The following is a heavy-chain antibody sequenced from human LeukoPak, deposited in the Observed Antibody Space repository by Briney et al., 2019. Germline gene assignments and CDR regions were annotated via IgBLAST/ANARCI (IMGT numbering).Heavy chain of an antibody. J-gene: IGHJ6*02. CDR3: ARDPNGYYGSGSYYGMDV. Sequence: SVKVSCKASGGTFSSYAISWVRQAPGQGLEWMGGIIPIFGTANYAQKFQGRVTITADESTSTAHMELSSLRSEDTAVYYCARDPNGYYGSGSYYGMDVWGQGTTVTVSS. V-gene: IGHV1-69*13. CDR2: IIPIFGTA. CDR1: GGTFSSYA. D-gene: IGHD3-10*01.